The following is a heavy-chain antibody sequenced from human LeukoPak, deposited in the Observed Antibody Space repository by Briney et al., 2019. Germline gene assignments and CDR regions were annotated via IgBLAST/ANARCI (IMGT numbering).Heavy chain of an antibody. J-gene: IGHJ4*02. CDR3: AKGTTVTTYSHFDY. Sequence: GGSLRLSCAASGSTFSSYAMHWVRQAPGKGLEWVAFVRYDGSNKYYADSVRGRFTISRDNSKNTLYLQMNSLRAEDTAVYYCAKGTTVTTYSHFDYWGQGTLVTVSS. CDR2: VRYDGSNK. V-gene: IGHV3-30*02. D-gene: IGHD4-17*01. CDR1: GSTFSSYA.